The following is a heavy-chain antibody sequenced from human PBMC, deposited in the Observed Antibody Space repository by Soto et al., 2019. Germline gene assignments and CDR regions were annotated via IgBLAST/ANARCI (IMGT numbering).Heavy chain of an antibody. D-gene: IGHD3-22*01. CDR1: GFTLSRHT. V-gene: IGHV3-21*01. J-gene: IGHJ3*02. Sequence: XGSLRLSCAASGFTLSRHTMNWVRQAPGKGLEWVSFIGSRTSDIYYADSVKGRFTISRDNAKNSLYLDLTRLRAEDTAVYFCVRDYYDTSGYPNTFDMWGQGKMVTVSS. CDR2: IGSRTSDI. CDR3: VRDYYDTSGYPNTFDM.